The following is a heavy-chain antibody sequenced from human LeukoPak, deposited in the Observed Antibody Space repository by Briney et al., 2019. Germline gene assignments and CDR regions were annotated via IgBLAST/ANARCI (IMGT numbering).Heavy chain of an antibody. V-gene: IGHV3-15*01. D-gene: IGHD6-19*01. J-gene: IGHJ4*02. Sequence: PGGSLRLSCAASGFTFSNTWMSWVRQAPGKGLEWVGRIKSKTDGGTTDYAAPVKGRFTISRDDSKNTLYLQMNSLKTEDTAVYYCTTVPWLGKSIDYWGQGTLVTVSS. CDR2: IKSKTDGGTT. CDR1: GFTFSNTW. CDR3: TTVPWLGKSIDY.